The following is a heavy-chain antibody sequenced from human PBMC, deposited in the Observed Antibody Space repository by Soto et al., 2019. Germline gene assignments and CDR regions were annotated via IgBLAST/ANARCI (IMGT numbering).Heavy chain of an antibody. V-gene: IGHV1-69*13. Sequence: SVKVSCKASGGTFSSYAISWVRQAPGQGLEWMGGIIPIFGTANYAQKFQGRVTITADESTSTAYMELSSLRSEDTAVYYCARAPNYDILTGSFGYYYYGMDVWGQGTTVTVS. CDR2: IIPIFGTA. CDR1: GGTFSSYA. J-gene: IGHJ6*02. CDR3: ARAPNYDILTGSFGYYYYGMDV. D-gene: IGHD3-9*01.